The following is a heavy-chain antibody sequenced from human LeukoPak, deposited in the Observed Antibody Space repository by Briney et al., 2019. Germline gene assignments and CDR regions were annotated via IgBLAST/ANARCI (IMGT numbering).Heavy chain of an antibody. CDR3: ARGSNPRIGSYYYYYMDV. Sequence: PGRSLRLSCAASGFTFSSYGMHWVRQAPGKGLEWVAVIWYDGSNKYYADSVKGRFTISRDNSKNTLYLQMNSLRAEDTAVYYCARGSNPRIGSYYYYYMDVWGKGTTVTVSS. V-gene: IGHV3-33*01. CDR2: IWYDGSNK. J-gene: IGHJ6*03. CDR1: GFTFSSYG. D-gene: IGHD1-14*01.